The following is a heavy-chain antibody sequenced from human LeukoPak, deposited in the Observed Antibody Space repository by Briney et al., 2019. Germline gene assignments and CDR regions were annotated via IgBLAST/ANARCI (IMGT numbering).Heavy chain of an antibody. CDR2: LSGSGGDT. V-gene: IGHV3-23*01. D-gene: IGHD3-10*01. Sequence: PGGSLRLSCAASGFTFSSYAMSWVRQAPGKGLEWVSLLSGSGGDTYYADSVKGRFIISRDNSKNTLYLQMNSLRVEDTAVCFCARGGTSAWDYWGQGTLVTVSS. CDR3: ARGGTSAWDY. J-gene: IGHJ4*02. CDR1: GFTFSSYA.